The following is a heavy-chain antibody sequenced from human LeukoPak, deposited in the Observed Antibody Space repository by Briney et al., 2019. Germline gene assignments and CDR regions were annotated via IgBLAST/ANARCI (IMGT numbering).Heavy chain of an antibody. CDR3: ARDLLGHTTLTTVTAYYFDY. J-gene: IGHJ4*02. D-gene: IGHD4-11*01. CDR2: ISYDGSNK. V-gene: IGHV3-30*04. Sequence: GGSLRLSCAASGFTFSSYAMHWVRQAPGKGLEWVAVISYDGSNKYYADSVKGRFTISRDNSKNTLYLQMNSLRAEDTAVYYCARDLLGHTTLTTVTAYYFDYWGQGTLVTVSS. CDR1: GFTFSSYA.